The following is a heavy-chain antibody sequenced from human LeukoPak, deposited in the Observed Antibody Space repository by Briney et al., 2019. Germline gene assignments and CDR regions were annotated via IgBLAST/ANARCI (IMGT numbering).Heavy chain of an antibody. CDR3: AKELDYYSYMDV. CDR1: GFTFDDYV. CDR2: ISWNSNSI. V-gene: IGHV3-9*01. J-gene: IGHJ6*03. Sequence: PGRSLRLSCVASGFTFDDYVMHWVRQAPGKGLEWVSGISWNSNSIAYADSVKGRFTTSRDNAKNSLYLHMNSLRAEDTALYYCAKELDYYSYMDVWGKGTTVTVSS.